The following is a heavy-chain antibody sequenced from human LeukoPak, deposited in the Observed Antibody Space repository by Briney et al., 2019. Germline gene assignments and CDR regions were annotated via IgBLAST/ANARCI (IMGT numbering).Heavy chain of an antibody. Sequence: PGESLRLSCAASGFSFGSYWMSWVRQAPGKGLEWVSAISGSGGSTYYADSVKGRFTISRDNSKNTLYLQMNSLRAEDTAVYYCAKRGLAAAGTAYYFDYWGQGTLVTVSS. D-gene: IGHD6-13*01. CDR2: ISGSGGST. J-gene: IGHJ4*02. CDR3: AKRGLAAAGTAYYFDY. V-gene: IGHV3-23*01. CDR1: GFSFGSYW.